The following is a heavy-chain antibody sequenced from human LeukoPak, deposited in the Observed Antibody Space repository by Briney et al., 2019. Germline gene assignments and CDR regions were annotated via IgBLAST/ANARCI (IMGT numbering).Heavy chain of an antibody. J-gene: IGHJ4*02. CDR1: GFTFSAYS. V-gene: IGHV3-48*04. CDR2: ISSGRGTI. Sequence: SGGSLRLSCAASGFTFSAYSMRWVRQAPGKGMEWVSYISSGRGTIYYADCVKGRFTRSRDNAKNYLFMQMNSLGAEDTAVYYCARDSDTSGYYYGISDYWGQGTLVTVSS. D-gene: IGHD3-22*01. CDR3: ARDSDTSGYYYGISDY.